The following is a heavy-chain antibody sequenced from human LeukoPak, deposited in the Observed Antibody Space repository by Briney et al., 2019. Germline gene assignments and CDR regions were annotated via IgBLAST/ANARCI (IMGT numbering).Heavy chain of an antibody. CDR3: ARSSGHSTARNYYYYMDV. D-gene: IGHD3-10*01. Sequence: SETLSLTCAVNGGSFSGYYWTWIRQPPGKGLEWIGEIYHSGSTNYNPSLKSRLTLSVDTSKNQFSLKLSSVTAADTAVHYCARSSGHSTARNYYYYMDVWGKGTTVAVAS. CDR1: GGSFSGYY. J-gene: IGHJ6*03. CDR2: IYHSGST. V-gene: IGHV4-34*01.